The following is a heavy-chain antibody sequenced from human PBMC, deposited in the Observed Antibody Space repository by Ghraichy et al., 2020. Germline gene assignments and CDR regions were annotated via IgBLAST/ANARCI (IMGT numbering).Heavy chain of an antibody. CDR1: GSTVSDTY. D-gene: IGHD2-15*01. J-gene: IGHJ4*02. CDR3: ARDHHCSGDC. CDR2: VYNGGST. Sequence: GGSLRLSCAVSGSTVSDTYMSWVRQAPGKGLEWVSIVYNGGSTYYADSVKGRFTISRDTSKNTMYLQMKSLRAADTAVYYCARDHHCSGDCWGQGTLVTVSS. V-gene: IGHV3-66*01.